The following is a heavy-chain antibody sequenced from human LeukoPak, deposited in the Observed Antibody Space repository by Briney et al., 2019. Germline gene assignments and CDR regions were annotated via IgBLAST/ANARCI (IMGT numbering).Heavy chain of an antibody. CDR3: ARDSNYYGSGSYYSDY. V-gene: IGHV3-30*02. Sequence: GGSLRLSCAASGFTFSSYGMHWVRQAPGKGLEWVAFIRYDGSNKYYADSVKGRFTISRDNSKNTLYLQMNSLRAEDTAVYYCARDSNYYGSGSYYSDYWGQGTLVTVSS. CDR1: GFTFSSYG. CDR2: IRYDGSNK. J-gene: IGHJ4*02. D-gene: IGHD3-10*01.